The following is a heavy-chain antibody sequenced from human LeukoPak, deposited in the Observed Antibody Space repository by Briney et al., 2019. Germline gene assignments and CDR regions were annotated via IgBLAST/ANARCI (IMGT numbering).Heavy chain of an antibody. CDR2: IYSGGST. V-gene: IGHV3-66*01. J-gene: IGHJ4*02. CDR1: GFTVSSNY. Sequence: PGGSLRLSCAASGFTVSSNYMSWVRQAPGKGLEWVSVIYSGGSTYYADSVKGRFTISRDNSKNTLYLQMNSLRAEDTAVYYCAKGSLGYCSSTSCSVVWGQGTLVTVSS. D-gene: IGHD2-2*01. CDR3: AKGSLGYCSSTSCSVV.